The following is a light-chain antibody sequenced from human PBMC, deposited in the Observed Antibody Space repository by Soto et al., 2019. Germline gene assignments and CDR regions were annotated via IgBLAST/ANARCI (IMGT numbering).Light chain of an antibody. V-gene: IGLV2-11*01. CDR3: CSYVGSYSYV. J-gene: IGLJ1*01. CDR2: DVS. CDR1: SSDVGDYNS. Sequence: QSALTQPRSVSGSPGQSVTVSCIGTSSDVGDYNSVSWYQQHPGKAPKLMIYDVSKRPSGVPDRFSGSKSGNTASLTISGLQAEDEVDYYCCSYVGSYSYVFGIGTKLTVL.